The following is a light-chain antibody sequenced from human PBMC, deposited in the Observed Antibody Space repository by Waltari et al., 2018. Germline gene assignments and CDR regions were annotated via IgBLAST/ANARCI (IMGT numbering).Light chain of an antibody. CDR1: QGVSSN. J-gene: IGKJ5*01. V-gene: IGKV3-15*01. Sequence: EIVMTQSPATLSVSPGERATLSCRASQGVSSNLAWYQQKPGQAPRLLIYAASTRATGIPARCSGSGSGTEFTLTISSLQSEDFAVYYCQQYNIWPPSITFGQGTRLEIK. CDR2: AAS. CDR3: QQYNIWPPSIT.